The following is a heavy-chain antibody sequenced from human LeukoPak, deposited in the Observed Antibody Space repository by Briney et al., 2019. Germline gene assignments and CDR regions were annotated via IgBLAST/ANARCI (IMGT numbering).Heavy chain of an antibody. CDR1: GFTFSFYA. CDR2: IYSGGST. J-gene: IGHJ4*01. V-gene: IGHV3-53*01. D-gene: IGHD3-22*01. CDR3: ARESYYDSSGYPVGY. Sequence: GGSLRLSCAASGFTFSFYAMTWVRQGPGKGLEWVSVIYSGGSTYYADSVKVRFTISRDNSKNTLYLQMNSLRAEDTAVYYCARESYYDSSGYPVGYWGQEPWSPSPQ.